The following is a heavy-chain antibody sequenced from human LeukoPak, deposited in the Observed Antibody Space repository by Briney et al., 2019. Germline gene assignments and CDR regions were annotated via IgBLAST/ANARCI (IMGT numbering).Heavy chain of an antibody. CDR2: IYGADST. CDR1: GLTVSSNY. J-gene: IGHJ6*02. V-gene: IGHV3-66*01. D-gene: IGHD3-10*01. Sequence: PGGSLRLSWAASGLTVSSNYMSWVRQAPGKGLERVLSIYGADSTYYADSVKGRFTISRDNSKNTLYLQMNSLRAEDTAVYYCARSGFGVLYYYGMDVWGQGTTVTVSS. CDR3: ARSGFGVLYYYGMDV.